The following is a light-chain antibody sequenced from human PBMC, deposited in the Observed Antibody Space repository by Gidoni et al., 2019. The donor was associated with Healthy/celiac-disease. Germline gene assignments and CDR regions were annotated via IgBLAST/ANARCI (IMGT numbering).Light chain of an antibody. CDR3: SSYTSSSTSV. CDR2: DVS. CDR1: SSDVGGYNY. Sequence: QSALTQPASVSGSPGPSTTISCTGTSSDVGGYNYVSWYQQHPGKAPKLMIYDVSNRPSGVSNRFSGSKSGNTASLTISGLQAEDEADYYCSSYTSSSTSVFGGGTKLTVL. V-gene: IGLV2-14*01. J-gene: IGLJ3*02.